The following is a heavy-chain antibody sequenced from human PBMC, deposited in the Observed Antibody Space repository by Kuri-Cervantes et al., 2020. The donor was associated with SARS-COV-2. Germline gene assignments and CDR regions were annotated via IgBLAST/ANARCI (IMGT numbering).Heavy chain of an antibody. CDR2: ISWDGGST. V-gene: IGHV3-43D*03. D-gene: IGHD3-10*01. Sequence: GGSLRLSCAASGFTFDDYAMHWVRQAPGKGLEWVSLISWDGGSTYYADSVKGRFTISRDNSKNSLYLQMNSLRAEDTALYYCAKDSNYYGPGSYLDYWGQGTLVTVSS. CDR3: AKDSNYYGPGSYLDY. CDR1: GFTFDDYA. J-gene: IGHJ4*02.